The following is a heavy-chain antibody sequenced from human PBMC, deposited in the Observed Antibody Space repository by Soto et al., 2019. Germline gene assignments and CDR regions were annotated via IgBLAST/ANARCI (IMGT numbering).Heavy chain of an antibody. CDR1: GYTFTSYG. V-gene: IGHV1-18*01. J-gene: IGHJ4*02. CDR2: ISAYNGNT. CDR3: ARDVTPPDY. Sequence: QVQLVQSGAEVKKPGASVKVSCKASGYTFTSYGISWVRQAPGQGLEWMGWISAYNGNTNYAQKLQGRDTMTTDTPTSTASMELRSRRSDATAVYYCARDVTPPDYCGQRTLVALSS.